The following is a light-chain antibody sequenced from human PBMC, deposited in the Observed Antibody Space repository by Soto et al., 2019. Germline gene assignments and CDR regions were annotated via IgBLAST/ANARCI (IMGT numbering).Light chain of an antibody. CDR1: SSDVGGYNY. CDR2: DVS. V-gene: IGLV2-14*01. J-gene: IGLJ2*01. Sequence: QSALTQPASVSGSPGQAITISCTGTSSDVGGYNYVSWYQQYPGKAPKLMIYDVSNRPSGVSNRFSGSKSGNTASLTISWLQAEDEAAASGRSYTRSSTQVVFGGGTKVTVL. CDR3: RSYTRSSTQVV.